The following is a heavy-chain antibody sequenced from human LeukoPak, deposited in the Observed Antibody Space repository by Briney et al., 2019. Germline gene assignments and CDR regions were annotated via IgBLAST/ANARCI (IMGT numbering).Heavy chain of an antibody. J-gene: IGHJ3*02. CDR3: ARLHLPAHEGAFDI. V-gene: IGHV4-4*07. D-gene: IGHD1-14*01. CDR2: IHTSGTT. Sequence: SETLSLTCTVPGGSISKYYWSWIRQPADKGLEWIGRIHTSGTTHYNPSLKGRVTLSVDTSTNQFSLRLTSVTATDTAVYYCARLHLPAHEGAFDIWGRGTMVTVSS. CDR1: GGSISKYY.